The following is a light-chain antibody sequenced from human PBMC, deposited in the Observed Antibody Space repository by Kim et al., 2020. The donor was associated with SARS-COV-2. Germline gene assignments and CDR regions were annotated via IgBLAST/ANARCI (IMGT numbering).Light chain of an antibody. J-gene: IGKJ2*01. CDR3: QQSYSTPYT. V-gene: IGKV1-39*01. CDR1: QPISNY. CDR2: TAS. Sequence: SASVGDRVTITCRASQPISNYLNWYQQKPGKAPELLIYTASTLHSEVPSRVSGSGSGTDFTLTISSLQPDDFATYYCQQSYSTPYTFGQGTKLEIK.